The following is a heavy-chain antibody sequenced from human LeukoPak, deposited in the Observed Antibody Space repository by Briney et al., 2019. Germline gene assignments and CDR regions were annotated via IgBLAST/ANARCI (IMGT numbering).Heavy chain of an antibody. D-gene: IGHD2-21*01. V-gene: IGHV1-8*01. CDR3: AIFPQALFSDAFDI. CDR2: MNPNSGNT. CDR1: GYTFTSYD. Sequence: ASVKVSCKASGYTFTSYDINWVRQATGQGLEWMGWMNPNSGNTGYAQKFQGRVTMTRNTYISTAYMELSSLRSEDTAVYYCAIFPQALFSDAFDIWGQGTMVTVSS. J-gene: IGHJ3*02.